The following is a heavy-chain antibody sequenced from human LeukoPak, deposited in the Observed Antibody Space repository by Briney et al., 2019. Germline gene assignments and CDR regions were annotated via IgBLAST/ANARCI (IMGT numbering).Heavy chain of an antibody. Sequence: PSETLSLTCAVSGYSISSGYYWGWIRQPPGRGLEWIGSIKHSGNTYCNPSLKSRVAISIDTSKNDFSLKVTSVTAADTAVYFCARQDTAMVKGWFDPWGQGTLVTVSS. CDR3: ARQDTAMVKGWFDP. J-gene: IGHJ5*02. CDR2: IKHSGNT. D-gene: IGHD5-18*01. CDR1: GYSISSGYY. V-gene: IGHV4-38-2*01.